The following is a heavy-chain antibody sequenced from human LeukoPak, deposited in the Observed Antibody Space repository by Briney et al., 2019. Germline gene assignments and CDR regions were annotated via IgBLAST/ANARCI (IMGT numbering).Heavy chain of an antibody. CDR1: GFPFSSHG. CDR3: AELGITMIGGV. V-gene: IGHV3-23*01. J-gene: IGHJ6*04. D-gene: IGHD3-10*02. Sequence: GGSLRLSCAGSGFPFSSHGMNWVRQAPGKGLEWVSGISPGGGPTYYADSVRGRFTISRDNAKNSLYLQMNSLRAEDTAVYYCAELGITMIGGVWGKGTTVTISS. CDR2: ISPGGGPT.